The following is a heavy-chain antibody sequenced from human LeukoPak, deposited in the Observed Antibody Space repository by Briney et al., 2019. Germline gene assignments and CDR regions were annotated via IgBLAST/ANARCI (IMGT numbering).Heavy chain of an antibody. CDR2: INHSGST. CDR1: GGSFSGYY. CDR3: ARLPRQGSGYDIGYYYYYGMDV. V-gene: IGHV4-34*01. D-gene: IGHD5-12*01. J-gene: IGHJ6*02. Sequence: SETLSLTCAVYGGSFSGYYWSWIRQPPGKGLEWIGEINHSGSTNYNPSLKSRVTISVDTSKNQFSLKLSSVTAADTAVYYCARLPRQGSGYDIGYYYYYGMDVWGQGTTVTVS.